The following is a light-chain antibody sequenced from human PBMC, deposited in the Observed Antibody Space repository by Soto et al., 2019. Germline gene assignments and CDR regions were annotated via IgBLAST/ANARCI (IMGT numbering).Light chain of an antibody. CDR1: SSDVGGYNY. J-gene: IGLJ1*01. V-gene: IGLV2-8*01. CDR2: EVS. CDR3: SSYSGTNYHYV. Sequence: QSALTQPPSASGSFGQSVTISCTGTSSDVGGYNYVSWYQQHPGKAPKLMIYEVSERPSGVPVRFSGSKSGNTASLTFSGLQADDEADYYCSSYSGTNYHYVFGTGTKVTVL.